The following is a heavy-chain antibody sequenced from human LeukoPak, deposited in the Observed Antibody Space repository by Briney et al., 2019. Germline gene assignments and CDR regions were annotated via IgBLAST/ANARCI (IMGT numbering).Heavy chain of an antibody. D-gene: IGHD2-2*01. J-gene: IGHJ4*02. CDR2: IYYSGST. V-gene: IGHV4-39*01. Sequence: SETLSLTCTVPGGSISSSSYYWGWIRQPPGKGLEWIGSIYYSGSTYYNPSLKSRVTISVATSKNQFSLKLSSVTPAHPAVYFCARGIVVVPAATSFDYWGQGTLVTVSS. CDR3: ARGIVVVPAATSFDY. CDR1: GGSISSSSYY.